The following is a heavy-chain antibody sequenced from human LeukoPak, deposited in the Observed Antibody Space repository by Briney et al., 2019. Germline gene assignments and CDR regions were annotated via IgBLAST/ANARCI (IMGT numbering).Heavy chain of an antibody. J-gene: IGHJ4*02. Sequence: GRSLRLSCAVSGFTFSSYGMHWVRQAPGKGLEWMAVISYDGTNKYYADSVKGRFTISRDNSKNTLYLQMNSLRAEDTAVYYCAKDLNYDFWSGLGDWGQGTLVTVSS. CDR1: GFTFSSYG. CDR3: AKDLNYDFWSGLGD. CDR2: ISYDGTNK. V-gene: IGHV3-30*18. D-gene: IGHD3-3*01.